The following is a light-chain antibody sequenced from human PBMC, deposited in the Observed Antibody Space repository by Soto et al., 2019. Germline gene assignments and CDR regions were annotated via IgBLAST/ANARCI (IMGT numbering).Light chain of an antibody. J-gene: IGKJ2*01. CDR3: QQSYSTPYT. CDR2: AAS. CDR1: QSISSY. Sequence: DIQMTQSPSSLSASVGDRVTITCRASQSISSYLNWYQQKPGKAPKLLIYAASSLQSGVTSRSSGSGSGTVFTVNISSQHPEDFASYYCQQSYSTPYTFGEGTKLEIK. V-gene: IGKV1-39*01.